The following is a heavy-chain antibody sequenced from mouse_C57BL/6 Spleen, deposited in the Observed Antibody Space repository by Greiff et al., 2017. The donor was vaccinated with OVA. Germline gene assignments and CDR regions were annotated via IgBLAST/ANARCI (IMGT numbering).Heavy chain of an antibody. D-gene: IGHD2-3*01. V-gene: IGHV2-2*01. CDR2: IWSGGST. CDR3: ARKGEGYDEGFAY. CDR1: GFSLTSYG. J-gene: IGHJ3*01. Sequence: QVQLKESGPGLVQPSQSLSITCTVSGFSLTSYGVHWVRQSPGKGLEWLGVIWSGGSTDYNAAFISRLSISKDNSKSQVFFKMNSLQADDTAIYYCARKGEGYDEGFAYWGQGTLVTVSA.